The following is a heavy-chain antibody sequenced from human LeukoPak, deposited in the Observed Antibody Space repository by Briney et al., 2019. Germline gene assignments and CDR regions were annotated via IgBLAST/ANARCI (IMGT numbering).Heavy chain of an antibody. Sequence: NSSETLSLTCTVSGYSISSGYYWGWIRQPPGKGLEWIGSIYHSGSTYYNPSLKSRVTISVDTSKNQFSLKLSSVTAADTAVYYCARDQVLGFGGPSHWGQGTLVTVSS. D-gene: IGHD3-10*01. CDR2: IYHSGST. V-gene: IGHV4-38-2*02. CDR1: GYSISSGYY. J-gene: IGHJ4*02. CDR3: ARDQVLGFGGPSH.